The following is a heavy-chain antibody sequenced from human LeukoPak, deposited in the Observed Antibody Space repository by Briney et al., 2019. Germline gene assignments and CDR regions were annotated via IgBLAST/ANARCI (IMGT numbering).Heavy chain of an antibody. Sequence: PGGSLRLSCAASRFTFSSYAMHWVRQAPGKGLEWVAVISYDGSNKYYADSVKGRFTISRDNSKNTLYLQMNSLRAEDTAVYYCARDRSYGSGSYSPTDYWGQGTLVTVSS. D-gene: IGHD3-10*01. CDR2: ISYDGSNK. CDR1: RFTFSSYA. V-gene: IGHV3-30*04. CDR3: ARDRSYGSGSYSPTDY. J-gene: IGHJ4*02.